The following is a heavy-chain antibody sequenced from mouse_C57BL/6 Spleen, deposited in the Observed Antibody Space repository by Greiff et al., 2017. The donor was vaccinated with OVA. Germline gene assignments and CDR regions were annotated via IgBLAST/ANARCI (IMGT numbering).Heavy chain of an antibody. CDR2: IYPGSGST. CDR1: GYTFTSSW. D-gene: IGHD5-2*01. V-gene: IGHV1-55*01. Sequence: QVQLKQPGAELVKPGASVKMSCKASGYTFTSSWITWVKQRPGQGLEWIGDIYPGSGSTNYNEKFTSKATLTVDTSSSTAYMQLSSLTSEDSAVYYCARRNSPYYFDYWGQGTTLTVSS. CDR3: ARRNSPYYFDY. J-gene: IGHJ2*01.